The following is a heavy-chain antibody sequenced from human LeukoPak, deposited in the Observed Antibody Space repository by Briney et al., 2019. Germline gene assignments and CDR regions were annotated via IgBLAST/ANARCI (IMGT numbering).Heavy chain of an antibody. J-gene: IGHJ4*02. CDR3: ARSPHILTGENFDF. D-gene: IGHD3-9*01. CDR2: INPNSGGT. CDR1: GYTFTGYY. Sequence: ASVKVSCKASGYTFTGYYMHWVRQAPGQGLEWMGWINPNSGGTNYAQKFQGRVTMTRDTSISTAYMELSRLRSDDTAVFYCARSPHILTGENFDFWGQGTLVTVSS. V-gene: IGHV1-2*02.